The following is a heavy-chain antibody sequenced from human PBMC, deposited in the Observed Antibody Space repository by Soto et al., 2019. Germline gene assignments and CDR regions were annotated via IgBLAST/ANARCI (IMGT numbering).Heavy chain of an antibody. CDR2: INAGNGNT. D-gene: IGHD1-26*01. CDR3: ARGHGGSYYLY. J-gene: IGHJ4*02. V-gene: IGHV1-3*01. CDR1: GYTFTSYA. Sequence: ASVKVSCKASGYTFTSYAMHWLRQSPGQRLEWMGWINAGNGNTKYSQKFQGRVTITRDTSASTAYMELSSLRSEDTAVYYCARGHGGSYYLYWGQGTLVTVSS.